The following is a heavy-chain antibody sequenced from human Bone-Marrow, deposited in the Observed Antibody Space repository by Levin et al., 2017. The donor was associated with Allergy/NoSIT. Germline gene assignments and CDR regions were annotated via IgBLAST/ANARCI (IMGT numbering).Heavy chain of an antibody. J-gene: IGHJ5*02. D-gene: IGHD2-15*01. CDR2: INSDGSST. CDR3: ARNREGYCSGGSCLNWFDP. CDR1: GFTFSTYW. V-gene: IGHV3-74*01. Sequence: LSLTCAASGFTFSTYWMHWVRQAPGKGLVWVSRINSDGSSTTYADSVKGRFTISRDNAKNTLYLQMNSLRAEDTAVYYCARNREGYCSGGSCLNWFDPWGQGTLVTVSS.